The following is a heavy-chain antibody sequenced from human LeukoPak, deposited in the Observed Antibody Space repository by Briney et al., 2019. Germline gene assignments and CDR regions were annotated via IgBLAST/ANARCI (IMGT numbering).Heavy chain of an antibody. J-gene: IGHJ4*02. Sequence: SETLSLTCTVSGGSISSSSYYWGWIRQPPGKGLEWIGSIYYSGSTYYNPSLKSRVTISVDTSKNQFSLKLSSVTAADTAVYYCARTQWLVRLYYFDYWGQGTLVTVSS. CDR1: GGSISSSSYY. CDR2: IYYSGST. D-gene: IGHD6-19*01. CDR3: ARTQWLVRLYYFDY. V-gene: IGHV4-39*01.